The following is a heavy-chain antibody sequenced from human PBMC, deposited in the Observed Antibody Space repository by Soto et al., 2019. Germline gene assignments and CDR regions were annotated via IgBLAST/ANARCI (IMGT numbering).Heavy chain of an antibody. J-gene: IGHJ4*02. V-gene: IGHV4-61*01. CDR1: GGSVSSGSYY. D-gene: IGHD6-13*01. CDR3: AREQQLTYYFDY. Sequence: SETLSLTCTVSGGSVSSGSYYWSWIRQPPGKGLEWIGYIYYSGSTNYNPSLKSRVTISVDTSKNQFSLKLSSVTAADTAVYYCAREQQLTYYFDYWGQGTLVTVSS. CDR2: IYYSGST.